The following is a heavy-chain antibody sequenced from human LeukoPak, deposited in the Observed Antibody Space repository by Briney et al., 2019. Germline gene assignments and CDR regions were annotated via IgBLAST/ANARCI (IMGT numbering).Heavy chain of an antibody. CDR2: ISYDGSNK. D-gene: IGHD2-21*01. CDR3: AAIAHDY. Sequence: GSLRLSCAASGFTFSSYGTHWVRQAPGKGLEWVAVISYDGSNKYYADSVKGRFTISRDNSKNTLYLQMNSLRAEDTAVYYCAAIAHDYWGQGTLVTVSS. V-gene: IGHV3-30*03. J-gene: IGHJ4*02. CDR1: GFTFSSYG.